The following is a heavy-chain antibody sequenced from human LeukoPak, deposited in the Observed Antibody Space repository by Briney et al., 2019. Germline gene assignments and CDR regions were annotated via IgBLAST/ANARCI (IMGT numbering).Heavy chain of an antibody. V-gene: IGHV4-39*01. Sequence: SETLSLTCTVSGGSISSSSYYWGWIRQPPGKGLEWIGSIYYSGSTYYNPSLKSRVTISVDTSENQFSLKLSSVTAADTAVYYCARRRGSGPDDYWGQGTLVTVSS. CDR2: IYYSGST. CDR3: ARRRGSGPDDY. J-gene: IGHJ4*02. D-gene: IGHD6-19*01. CDR1: GGSISSSSYY.